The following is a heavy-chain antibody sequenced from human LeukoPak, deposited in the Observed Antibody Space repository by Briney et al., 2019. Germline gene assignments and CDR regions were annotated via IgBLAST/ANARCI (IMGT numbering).Heavy chain of an antibody. J-gene: IGHJ4*02. CDR1: GFYFRDHW. D-gene: IGHD6-19*01. Sequence: GGSLRLSCAASGFYFRDHWMDWVRQAPGKGLEWVGHIKTDGSETYYLDSLKGRISISRDNTNNALYLQMNSLRAEDTAVYYCAKSGYSSGWPEVPFDYWGQGTLVTVSS. V-gene: IGHV3-7*03. CDR2: IKTDGSET. CDR3: AKSGYSSGWPEVPFDY.